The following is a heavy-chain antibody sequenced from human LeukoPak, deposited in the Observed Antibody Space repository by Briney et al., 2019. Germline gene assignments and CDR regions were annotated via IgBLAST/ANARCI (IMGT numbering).Heavy chain of an antibody. CDR2: ISSSSSYI. V-gene: IGHV3-21*01. Sequence: GGSLRLSCAASGFTFSSYSMNWVRQAPGEGLEWVSSISSSSSYIYYADSVMGRFTISRDNAKSSLYLQMNSLRAEDTAVYYCASYGDYNDAFDIWGQGTMVTVSS. CDR3: ASYGDYNDAFDI. J-gene: IGHJ3*02. D-gene: IGHD4-17*01. CDR1: GFTFSSYS.